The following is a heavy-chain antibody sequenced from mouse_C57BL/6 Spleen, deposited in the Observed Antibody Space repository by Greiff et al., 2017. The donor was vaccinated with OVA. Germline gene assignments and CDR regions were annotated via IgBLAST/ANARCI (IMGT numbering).Heavy chain of an antibody. CDR3: ARSDYGTLYAMDY. CDR2: INPNNGGT. V-gene: IGHV1-18*01. CDR1: GYTFTDYN. Sequence: EVKLVESGPELVKPGASVKIPCKASGYTFTDYNMDWVKQSHGKSLEWIGDINPNNGGTIYNQKFKGKATLTVDKSSSTAYMELRSLTSEDTAVYYCARSDYGTLYAMDYWGQGTSVTVSS. D-gene: IGHD1-1*01. J-gene: IGHJ4*01.